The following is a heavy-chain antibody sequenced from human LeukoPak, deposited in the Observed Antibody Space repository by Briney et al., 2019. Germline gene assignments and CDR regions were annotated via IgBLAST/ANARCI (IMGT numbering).Heavy chain of an antibody. Sequence: GGSLRLSFAASGFTFSNYGMHWVRQAPGKGLEWVAFIRYDGSNKYYADSVKGRFTVSRDNAKNSLYLQMNSLRAEDTAVYYCVREEGIDGSGYYYVLGYWGQGTLVTVSS. CDR2: IRYDGSNK. V-gene: IGHV3-30*02. CDR3: VREEGIDGSGYYYVLGY. J-gene: IGHJ4*02. CDR1: GFTFSNYG. D-gene: IGHD3-22*01.